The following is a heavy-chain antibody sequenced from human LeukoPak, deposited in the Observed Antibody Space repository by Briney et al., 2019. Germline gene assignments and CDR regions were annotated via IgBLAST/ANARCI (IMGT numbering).Heavy chain of an antibody. Sequence: GGALRLSCAAPGFIFSNAWMSWVRQAPGKGLEWVSFIYSSGSTYYADSVKGRFTFSRDNTQNPLYLQMQSMGAEDTTAYFCARGRGRYGGFDYWGQGTLV. CDR1: GFIFSNAW. D-gene: IGHD3-10*01. CDR2: IYSSGST. CDR3: ARGRGRYGGFDY. V-gene: IGHV3-66*01. J-gene: IGHJ4*02.